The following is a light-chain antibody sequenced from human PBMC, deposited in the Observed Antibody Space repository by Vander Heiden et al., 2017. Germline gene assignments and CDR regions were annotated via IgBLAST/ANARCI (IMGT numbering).Light chain of an antibody. CDR1: QSVGSN. Sequence: TASTQSPATLPVSPGERATLSCRASQSVGSNLAWYQQKPGQTPRLLIYGASTRATSIPARFGGSGSGTEFTLTIISLQSEDFAVYYYQQYNNWPPVTFGQGTRLEIK. CDR2: GAS. V-gene: IGKV3-15*01. CDR3: QQYNNWPPVT. J-gene: IGKJ5*01.